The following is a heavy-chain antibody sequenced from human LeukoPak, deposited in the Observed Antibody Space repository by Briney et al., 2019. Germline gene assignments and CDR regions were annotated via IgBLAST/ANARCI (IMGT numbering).Heavy chain of an antibody. CDR3: ATDGSSWYPTNFDY. Sequence: GASVKVSCKVSGYNLTELSMHWVRQAPGKGLEWMGGFDPEDGETIYAQKFQGRVTMTEDTSTDTAYMELSSLRSEDTAVYYCATDGSSWYPTNFDYWGQGTLVTVSS. D-gene: IGHD6-13*01. CDR1: GYNLTELS. J-gene: IGHJ4*02. CDR2: FDPEDGET. V-gene: IGHV1-24*01.